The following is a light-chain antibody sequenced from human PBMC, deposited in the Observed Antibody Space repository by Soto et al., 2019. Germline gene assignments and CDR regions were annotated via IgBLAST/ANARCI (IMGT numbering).Light chain of an antibody. CDR3: SSHTSSSTSYV. V-gene: IGLV2-14*01. CDR2: DVS. CDR1: SSDVGGYNY. J-gene: IGLJ1*01. Sequence: QSVLTQPASVSGSPGQSITISCTGTSSDVGGYNYVSWYQQHPGKAPKLMIYDVSNRPSGVSNRFSGSKSANTASLTISGLQAEGEADYYCSSHTSSSTSYVFGTGTKVTVL.